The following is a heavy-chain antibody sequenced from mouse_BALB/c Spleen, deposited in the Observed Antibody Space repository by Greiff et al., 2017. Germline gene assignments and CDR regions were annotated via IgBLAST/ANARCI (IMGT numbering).Heavy chain of an antibody. CDR3: TVTTATDYFDY. Sequence: EVQLQQSGTVLARPGASVKMSCKASGYSFTSYWMHWVKQRPGQGLEWIGAIYPGNSDTSYNQKFKGKAKLTAVTSASTAYMELSSLTNEDSAVYYCTVTTATDYFDYWGQGTTLTVSS. CDR1: GYSFTSYW. CDR2: IYPGNSDT. D-gene: IGHD1-2*01. V-gene: IGHV1-5*01. J-gene: IGHJ2*01.